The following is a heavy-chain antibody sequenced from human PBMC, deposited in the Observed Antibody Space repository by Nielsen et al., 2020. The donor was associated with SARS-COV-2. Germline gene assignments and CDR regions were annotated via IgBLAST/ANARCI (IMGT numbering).Heavy chain of an antibody. D-gene: IGHD2-21*02. CDR2: ISAYNGNT. CDR3: ARLDTYCGGDCLRIDP. J-gene: IGHJ5*02. CDR1: GGTFSSYA. V-gene: IGHV1-18*01. Sequence: ASVKVSCKASGGTFSSYAISWVRQAPGQGLEWMGWISAYNGNTNYAQKLQGRVTMTTDTSTSTAYMELRSLRSDDTAVYYCARLDTYCGGDCLRIDPWGQGTLVTVSS.